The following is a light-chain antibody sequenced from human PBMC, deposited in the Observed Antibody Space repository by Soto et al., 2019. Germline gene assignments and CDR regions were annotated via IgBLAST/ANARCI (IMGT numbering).Light chain of an antibody. CDR3: QRYGTSWT. CDR1: QSVSRIH. J-gene: IGKJ4*01. V-gene: IGKV3-20*01. CDR2: AAS. Sequence: EIVLTQSPGTLSLSPGERATLSCRASQSVSRIHLAWYQQKPGQAPRLLISAASDRATGLPDRLSGSGSATYITTTISRLEPEYFAVYYCQRYGTSWTFGVGTKVEIK.